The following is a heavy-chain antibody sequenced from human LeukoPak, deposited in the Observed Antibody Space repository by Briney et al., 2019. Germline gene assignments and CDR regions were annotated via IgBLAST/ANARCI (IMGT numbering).Heavy chain of an antibody. J-gene: IGHJ5*02. CDR1: GGSFSGYY. CDR3: ARHQYDYVWGSYRYNWFDP. D-gene: IGHD3-16*02. V-gene: IGHV4-34*01. Sequence: SETLSLTCAVYGGSFSGYYWSWIRQPPGKGLEWIGEINHSGSTNYNPSLKSRVTISVDTSKNQFSLKLSSVTAADTAVYYCARHQYDYVWGSYRYNWFDPWGQGTLVTVSS. CDR2: INHSGST.